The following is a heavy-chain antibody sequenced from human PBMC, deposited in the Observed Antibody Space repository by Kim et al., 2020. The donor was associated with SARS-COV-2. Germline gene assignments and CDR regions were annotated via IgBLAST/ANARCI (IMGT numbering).Heavy chain of an antibody. CDR3: AKLVTMVRGVIIGGYFDY. Sequence: GGSLRLSCAASGFTFSSYAMSWVRQAPGKGLEWVSAISGSGGSTYYADSVKGRFTISRDNSKNTLYLQMNSLRAEDTAVYYCAKLVTMVRGVIIGGYFDYWGQGTLVTVSS. J-gene: IGHJ4*02. D-gene: IGHD3-10*01. CDR2: ISGSGGST. CDR1: GFTFSSYA. V-gene: IGHV3-23*01.